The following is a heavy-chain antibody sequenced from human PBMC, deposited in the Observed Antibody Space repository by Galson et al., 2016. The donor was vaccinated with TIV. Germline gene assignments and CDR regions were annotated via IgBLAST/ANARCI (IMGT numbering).Heavy chain of an antibody. CDR1: GYTFSTYA. V-gene: IGHV1-3*04. Sequence: SVKVSCKASGYTFSTYAKHWVRQAPGQRLEWMGWINTDNGDAEFSQKFQGRVTITRDTSASTAYMELSSLKSEEAAVYFCARGGYKYGLRGLFVDYWGQGTLVTVSS. J-gene: IGHJ4*02. CDR3: ARGGYKYGLRGLFVDY. CDR2: INTDNGDA. D-gene: IGHD5-18*01.